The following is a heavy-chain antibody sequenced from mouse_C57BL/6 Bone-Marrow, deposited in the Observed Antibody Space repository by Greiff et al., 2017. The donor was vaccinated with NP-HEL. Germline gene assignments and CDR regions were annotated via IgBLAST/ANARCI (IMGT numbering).Heavy chain of an antibody. D-gene: IGHD1-1*01. CDR1: GYTFTSYW. CDR3: ARVTTVVAKDAMDY. Sequence: QVQLQQPGAELVKPGASVKLSCKASGYTFTSYWMHWVKQRPGRGLEWIGRIDPNSGGTKYNEKFKSKATLTVDKPSSTAYMQLSSLTSEDSAVYYCARVTTVVAKDAMDYWGQGTSVTVSS. J-gene: IGHJ4*01. CDR2: IDPNSGGT. V-gene: IGHV1-72*01.